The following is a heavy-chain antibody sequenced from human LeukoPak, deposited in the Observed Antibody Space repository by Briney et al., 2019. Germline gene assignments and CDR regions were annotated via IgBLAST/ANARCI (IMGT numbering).Heavy chain of an antibody. V-gene: IGHV4-61*02. CDR3: ARDPKFHSSGYYAYYFDY. Sequence: PSETLSLTCTVSAGSISSSYYYWNWIRQPAGKGLEWIGRIYTSGSTNYNPSLKSRVTISVDTSKNQFSLKLTSVTAADTAVYYCARDPKFHSSGYYAYYFDYWGQGTLVTVSS. D-gene: IGHD3-22*01. J-gene: IGHJ4*02. CDR2: IYTSGST. CDR1: AGSISSSYYY.